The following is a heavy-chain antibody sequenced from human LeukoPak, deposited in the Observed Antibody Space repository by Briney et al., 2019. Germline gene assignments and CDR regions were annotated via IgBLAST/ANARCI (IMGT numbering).Heavy chain of an antibody. D-gene: IGHD6-6*01. CDR2: IYSGGRT. CDR1: GFTFSSYS. Sequence: QPGGSLRLSCAASGFTFSSYSMNWVRQAPGKGLEWVSVIYSGGRTYYADSVKGRFTISRDNSKNTLYLQMNSLRAEDTAVYYCAKDLYIGGLYSSSSFDYWGQGTLVTVSS. J-gene: IGHJ4*02. V-gene: IGHV3-53*01. CDR3: AKDLYIGGLYSSSSFDY.